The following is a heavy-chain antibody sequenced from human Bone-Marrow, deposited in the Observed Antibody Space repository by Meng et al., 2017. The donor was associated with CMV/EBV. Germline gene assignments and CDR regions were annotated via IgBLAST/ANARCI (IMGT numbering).Heavy chain of an antibody. D-gene: IGHD3-3*01. V-gene: IGHV3-66*02. Sequence: GESLRLSCAASGFTVSSNYMSWVRQAPGKGLEWVSVIYSGGSTYYADSVKGRFTISRDNSKNTLYLQMNSPRAEDTAVYYCASETYYDFWSGYYSWGQGTLVTVSS. CDR3: ASETYYDFWSGYYS. CDR1: GFTVSSNY. J-gene: IGHJ4*02. CDR2: IYSGGST.